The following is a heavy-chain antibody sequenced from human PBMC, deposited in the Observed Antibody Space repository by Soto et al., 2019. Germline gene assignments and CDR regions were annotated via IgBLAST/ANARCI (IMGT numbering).Heavy chain of an antibody. J-gene: IGHJ3*01. CDR1: GFTFNSYT. V-gene: IGHV3-21*01. D-gene: IGHD1-1*01. Sequence: EVQLVESGGGLVKPGGSLRLSCATSGFTFNSYTMNWVRQAPGKGLEWVASISSASSSIDFADSVKGRFTISRDNVNNSVFLQMNGLRAEETGIYYCARYDAFKAFDLWGQGTMVTVSS. CDR2: ISSASSSI. CDR3: ARYDAFKAFDL.